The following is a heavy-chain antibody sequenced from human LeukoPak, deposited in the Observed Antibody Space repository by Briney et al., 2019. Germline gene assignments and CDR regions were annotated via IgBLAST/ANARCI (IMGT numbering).Heavy chain of an antibody. V-gene: IGHV1-2*02. J-gene: IGHJ4*02. Sequence: GASVKVSCKASGYTFTGYYMHWVRQAPGQGLEWMGWINPNSGGTNYAQKFQGRVTMTRDTSISTAYMELSSLRSEDTAVYYCARGQRYYYDSSGQLDYWGQGTLVTVSS. CDR1: GYTFTGYY. CDR2: INPNSGGT. CDR3: ARGQRYYYDSSGQLDY. D-gene: IGHD3-22*01.